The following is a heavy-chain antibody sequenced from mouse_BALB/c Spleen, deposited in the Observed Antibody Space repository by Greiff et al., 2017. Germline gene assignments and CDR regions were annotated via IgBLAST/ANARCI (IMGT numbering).Heavy chain of an antibody. CDR3: ARFYYGYLY. Sequence: VQLQQPGAELVKPGASVKLSCKASGYTFTSYWMHWVKQRPGQGLEWIGEINPSNGRTNYNEKFKSKATLTVDKSSSTAYMQLSSLTSEDSAVYYCARFYYGYLYWGQGTTLTVSS. V-gene: IGHV1S81*02. CDR2: INPSNGRT. D-gene: IGHD1-2*01. CDR1: GYTFTSYW. J-gene: IGHJ2*01.